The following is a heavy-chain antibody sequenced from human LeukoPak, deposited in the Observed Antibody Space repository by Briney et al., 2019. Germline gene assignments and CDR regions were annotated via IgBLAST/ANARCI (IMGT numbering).Heavy chain of an antibody. D-gene: IGHD3-9*01. J-gene: IGHJ5*02. Sequence: GGSLRLSCAASGFIFEDYGMNWVRQAPGKGLEWVAVISYDGSNKYYADSVKGRFTISRDNAKNSLYLQMNSLRAEDTAVYYCARLMDDILTGCNWFDPWGQGTLVTVSS. CDR3: ARLMDDILTGCNWFDP. CDR2: ISYDGSNK. CDR1: GFIFEDYG. V-gene: IGHV3-30*12.